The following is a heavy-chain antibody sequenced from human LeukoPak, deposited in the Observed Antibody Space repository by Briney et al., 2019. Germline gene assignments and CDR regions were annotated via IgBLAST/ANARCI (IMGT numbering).Heavy chain of an antibody. Sequence: PSETLSLTCAVSGGSISSYYWSWIRQPPGKGLEWIGYIYYSGSTNYNPSLKSRVTISVDTSKNQFSLKLSSVTAADTAVYYCAREIVDTAMVIPFDYWGQGTLVTVSS. CDR2: IYYSGST. D-gene: IGHD5-18*01. J-gene: IGHJ4*02. CDR1: GGSISSYY. V-gene: IGHV4-59*12. CDR3: AREIVDTAMVIPFDY.